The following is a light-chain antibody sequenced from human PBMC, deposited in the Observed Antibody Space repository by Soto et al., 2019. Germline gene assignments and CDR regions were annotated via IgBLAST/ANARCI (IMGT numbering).Light chain of an antibody. Sequence: DIQMTQFPSTLSASVGDRVTITCRASQSIRSWLAWYQQKPGKAPKLLIYDGSSLQSGVPSGFSGSGSGTEFTLTITSLQPDDFAPYYCQQDSSYPYTFGHGTKVESK. CDR3: QQDSSYPYT. J-gene: IGKJ2*01. CDR2: DGS. V-gene: IGKV1-5*01. CDR1: QSIRSW.